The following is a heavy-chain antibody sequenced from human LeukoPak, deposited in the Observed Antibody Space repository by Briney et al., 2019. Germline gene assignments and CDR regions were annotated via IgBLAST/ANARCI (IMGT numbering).Heavy chain of an antibody. CDR3: ARGKRGYYYDSSGYVFDY. V-gene: IGHV4-39*07. CDR1: GDSISSSDYY. Sequence: SETLSLTCTVSGDSISSSDYYWAWIRQPPGTGLEWIGNIYYNGNTYYNSSLKSRVTMSVDTSKNQFSLRLSSVTAADTAVYYCARGKRGYYYDSSGYVFDYWGQGTLVTVSS. CDR2: IYYNGNT. J-gene: IGHJ4*02. D-gene: IGHD3-22*01.